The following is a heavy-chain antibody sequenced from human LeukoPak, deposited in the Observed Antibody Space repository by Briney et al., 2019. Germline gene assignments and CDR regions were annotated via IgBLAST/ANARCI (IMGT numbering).Heavy chain of an antibody. D-gene: IGHD5-12*01. CDR1: GYSISSGYY. J-gene: IGHJ6*03. V-gene: IGHV4-38-2*02. Sequence: SETLSLTCSVSGYSISSGYYWGWIRQPPGKGLEWIGSIYHSGSTYYNPSLKSRVIISVDASKNLFSLKLSSVTAADTALYYCARTTEGYAGGPGYSYYYYMDVWGKGTTVTISS. CDR3: ARTTEGYAGGPGYSYYYYMDV. CDR2: IYHSGST.